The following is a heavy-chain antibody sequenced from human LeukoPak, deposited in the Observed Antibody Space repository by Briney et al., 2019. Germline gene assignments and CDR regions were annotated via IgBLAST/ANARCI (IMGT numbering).Heavy chain of an antibody. V-gene: IGHV5-10-1*01. CDR3: ARLSIAVAGGDYFDY. D-gene: IGHD6-19*01. CDR2: IDPSDSYT. Sequence: GESLRISCMGSGYSFTNHWITWVRQLPGKGLEWMGRIDPSDSYTNYSPSFQGHVTTSADKSISTAYLQWSSLKASDTAMYYCARLSIAVAGGDYFDYWGQGTLVTVSS. J-gene: IGHJ4*02. CDR1: GYSFTNHW.